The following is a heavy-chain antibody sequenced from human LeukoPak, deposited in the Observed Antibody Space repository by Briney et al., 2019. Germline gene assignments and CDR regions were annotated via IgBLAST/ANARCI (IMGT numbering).Heavy chain of an antibody. Sequence: GGSLRLSCAASGFTFSGSAMHWVRLASGKGLEWVGRIRSKANSYATAYAASVKGRFTISRDDSKNTAYLQMNSLKTEDTAVYYCTRHQYCSGGSCYAPGFDYWGQGTLVTVSS. CDR3: TRHQYCSGGSCYAPGFDY. D-gene: IGHD2-15*01. J-gene: IGHJ4*02. CDR1: GFTFSGSA. CDR2: IRSKANSYAT. V-gene: IGHV3-73*01.